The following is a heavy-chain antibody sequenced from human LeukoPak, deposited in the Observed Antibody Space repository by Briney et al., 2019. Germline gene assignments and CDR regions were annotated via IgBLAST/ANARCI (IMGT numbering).Heavy chain of an antibody. V-gene: IGHV1-2*02. CDR2: INPNSGGT. J-gene: IGHJ3*02. CDR1: GYTFTGYY. CDR3: ARDPDYYDSSGYYRGDAFDI. D-gene: IGHD3-22*01. Sequence: ASVEVSCKASGYTFTGYYMHWVRQAPGQGLEWMGWINPNSGGTNYAQKFQGRVTMTRDTSISTAYMELSRLRSDDTAVYYCARDPDYYDSSGYYRGDAFDIRGQGTMVTVSS.